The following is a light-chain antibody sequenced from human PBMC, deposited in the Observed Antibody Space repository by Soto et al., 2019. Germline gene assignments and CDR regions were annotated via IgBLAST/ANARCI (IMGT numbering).Light chain of an antibody. CDR2: EGS. CDR1: SSDVGSYNL. Sequence: QSALTQPASVSGSPGQSITISCTGTSSDVGSYNLVSWYQQHPGKAPKLMIYEGSKRPSGVSNRFSGSKSGNTASLTISGLQAEEEADYYCCSYAGRDVVFGGGTKLTVL. CDR3: CSYAGRDVV. J-gene: IGLJ2*01. V-gene: IGLV2-23*01.